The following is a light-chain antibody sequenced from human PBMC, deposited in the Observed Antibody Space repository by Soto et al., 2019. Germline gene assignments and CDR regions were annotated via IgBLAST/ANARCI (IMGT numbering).Light chain of an antibody. CDR2: DAS. V-gene: IGKV1-33*01. J-gene: IGKJ4*01. CDR1: QAISNY. Sequence: DIQMTQSPSSLSASVGDRVTITGNARQAISNYLNGYQQKPGKASKILIYDASVLEAGVPARFSGGGSGTHFTLTSRSLQAEDVATYYCQQFYHLPLTVGGGNKVEIK. CDR3: QQFYHLPLT.